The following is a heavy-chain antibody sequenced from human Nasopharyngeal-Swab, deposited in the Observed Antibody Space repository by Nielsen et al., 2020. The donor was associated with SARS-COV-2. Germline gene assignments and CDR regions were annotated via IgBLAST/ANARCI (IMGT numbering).Heavy chain of an antibody. CDR3: AKGDSAAGSSSDY. CDR1: GFTFSSYA. V-gene: IGHV3-23*01. J-gene: IGHJ4*02. Sequence: GESLKIPCAASGFTFSSYAMSRVRQAPGKGLEWVSTISGSCSSTYYADSVKGRFTISRDNSKNTLYLQMNRLRAEDTAVYYCAKGDSAAGSSSDYWGQGTLVTVSS. D-gene: IGHD6-13*01. CDR2: ISGSCSST.